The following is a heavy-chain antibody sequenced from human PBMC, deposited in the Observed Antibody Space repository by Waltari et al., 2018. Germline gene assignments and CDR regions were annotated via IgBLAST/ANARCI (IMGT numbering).Heavy chain of an antibody. Sequence: QVQLVQSGAEVKKPGSSVKVSCKASGGTFSSYAISWVPQAPGQGLEWMGGIIPILGIANYAQKFQGRVTITADESTSTAYMELSSLRSEDTAVYYCARATIFGVVIIAPFDYWGQGTLVTVSS. CDR3: ARATIFGVVIIAPFDY. V-gene: IGHV1-69*04. CDR2: IIPILGIA. J-gene: IGHJ4*02. D-gene: IGHD3-3*01. CDR1: GGTFSSYA.